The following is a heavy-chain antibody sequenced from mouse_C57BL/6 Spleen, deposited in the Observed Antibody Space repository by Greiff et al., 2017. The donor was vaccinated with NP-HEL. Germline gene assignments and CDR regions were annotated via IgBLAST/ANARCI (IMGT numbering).Heavy chain of an antibody. Sequence: VQLQQSGAELVRPGASVTLSCKASGYTFTDYEMHWVKQTPVHGLEWIGAIDPETGGTAYNQKFKGKAILTADKSSSTAYMELRSLTSEDSAVYYCTRGTAQALWFAYWGQGTLVTVSA. CDR1: GYTFTDYE. D-gene: IGHD3-2*02. V-gene: IGHV1-15*01. CDR2: IDPETGGT. J-gene: IGHJ3*01. CDR3: TRGTAQALWFAY.